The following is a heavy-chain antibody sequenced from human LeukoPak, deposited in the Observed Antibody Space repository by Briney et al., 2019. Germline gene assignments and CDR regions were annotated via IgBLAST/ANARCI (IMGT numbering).Heavy chain of an antibody. Sequence: PSETLSLTCTVSGGSINGYYWSWIRQSPGKGLESLGYIYYTGSTNYNPSLKSRVTMSVDTSRNQFFLRLSSVTAADTAVYYCAREVRAFDYWGQGTLVTVSS. CDR2: IYYTGST. J-gene: IGHJ4*02. CDR1: GGSINGYY. D-gene: IGHD4-11*01. V-gene: IGHV4-59*01. CDR3: AREVRAFDY.